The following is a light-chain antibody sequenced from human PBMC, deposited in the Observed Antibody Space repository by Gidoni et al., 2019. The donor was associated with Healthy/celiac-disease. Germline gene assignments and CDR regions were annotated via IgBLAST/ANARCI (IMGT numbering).Light chain of an antibody. CDR1: QDISNY. Sequence: DIQMTHSPSSLSASVGDRVTITCQASQDISNYLNWYQQKPGKAPKLLIYDASNLETGVPSRFSGSGSGTDFTFTISSLQPEDIATYYCQQYDNLPYTFGQGTKVEIK. CDR3: QQYDNLPYT. CDR2: DAS. J-gene: IGKJ2*01. V-gene: IGKV1-33*01.